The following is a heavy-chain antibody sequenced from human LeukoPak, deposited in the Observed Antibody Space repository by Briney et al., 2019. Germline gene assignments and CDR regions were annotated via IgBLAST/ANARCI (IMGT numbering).Heavy chain of an antibody. CDR2: IYSGGST. V-gene: IGHV3-53*04. D-gene: IGHD3-10*01. J-gene: IGHJ6*02. Sequence: GGSLRLSCAASGFTVSSNYMSWVRQAPGKGLEWVSVIYSGGSTYYADSVKGRFTISRHNSKNTLYLQMNSLRAEDTTVYYCARDKHGSAYYYYGMDVWGQGTTVTVSS. CDR1: GFTVSSNY. CDR3: ARDKHGSAYYYYGMDV.